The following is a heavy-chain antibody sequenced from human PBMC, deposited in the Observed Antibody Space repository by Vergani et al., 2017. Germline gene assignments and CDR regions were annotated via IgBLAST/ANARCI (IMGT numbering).Heavy chain of an antibody. CDR2: ISYDGNKK. Sequence: QVQLVESGGGEVQPGRSLRLSCSAAGFPFSDYRVHGVRQAPGKGLEWVSVISYDGNKKNYADSVKGRFTISRDNSKNTLYLEMNALRAEDTAVYYCARDFLTRVTSLDYYYMGVWGKGTTVTVSS. CDR3: ARDFLTRVTSLDYYYMGV. V-gene: IGHV3-30*03. CDR1: GFPFSDYR. D-gene: IGHD4-11*01. J-gene: IGHJ6*03.